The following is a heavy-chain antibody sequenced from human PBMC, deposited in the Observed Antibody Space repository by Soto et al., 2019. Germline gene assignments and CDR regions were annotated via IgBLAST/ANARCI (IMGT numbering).Heavy chain of an antibody. D-gene: IGHD4-17*01. CDR3: AKNGGLKGDYGGNPARNPYGMDV. V-gene: IGHV3-30*18. J-gene: IGHJ6*02. CDR1: GFTFSSYG. CDR2: ISYDGSNK. Sequence: GGSLRLSCAASGFTFSSYGMHWVRQAPGKGLEWVAVISYDGSNKYYADSVKGRFTISRDNSKNTLYLQMNSLRAEDTAVYYCAKNGGLKGDYGGNPARNPYGMDVWGQGTTVTVSS.